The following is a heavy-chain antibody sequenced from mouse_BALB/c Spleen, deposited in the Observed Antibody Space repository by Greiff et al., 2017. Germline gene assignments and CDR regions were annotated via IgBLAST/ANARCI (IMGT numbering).Heavy chain of an antibody. CDR3: ARYYGNRMDY. D-gene: IGHD2-1*01. V-gene: IGHV5-17*02. Sequence: VQLKESGGGLVQPGGSRKLSCAASGFTFSSFGMHWVRQAPEKGLEWVAYISSGSSTIYYADTVKGRFTISRDNPKNTLFLQMTSLRSEDTAMYYCARYYGNRMDYWGQGTSVTVSS. J-gene: IGHJ4*01. CDR1: GFTFSSFG. CDR2: ISSGSSTI.